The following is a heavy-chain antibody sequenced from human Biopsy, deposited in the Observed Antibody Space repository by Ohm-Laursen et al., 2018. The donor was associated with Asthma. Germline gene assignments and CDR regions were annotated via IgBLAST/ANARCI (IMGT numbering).Heavy chain of an antibody. Sequence: SLRLSCTASGFTVSRDHMFWVRQAPGKGLEWVSVIYSGGTSHTADSVRGRFTISRDYSKDTLYLQMHSLRAEDTAVYYCARGDSSNWSHYYFDYWGQGTLVTVSS. CDR1: GFTVSRDH. V-gene: IGHV3-53*01. D-gene: IGHD3-22*01. CDR2: IYSGGTS. CDR3: ARGDSSNWSHYYFDY. J-gene: IGHJ4*02.